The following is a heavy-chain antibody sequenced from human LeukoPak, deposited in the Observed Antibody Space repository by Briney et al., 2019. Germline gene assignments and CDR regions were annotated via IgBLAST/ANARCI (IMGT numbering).Heavy chain of an antibody. CDR2: ISSSSSYI. CDR1: GFTFSSYS. Sequence: GGSLRLSCAASGFTFSSYSMNWVRQAPGKGLEWVSSISSSSSYIYYADSVKGRFTISRDNTKNSLYLQMNSLRAEDTAVYYCARRGIAVAENWFDPWGQGTLVTVSS. D-gene: IGHD6-19*01. J-gene: IGHJ5*02. CDR3: ARRGIAVAENWFDP. V-gene: IGHV3-21*01.